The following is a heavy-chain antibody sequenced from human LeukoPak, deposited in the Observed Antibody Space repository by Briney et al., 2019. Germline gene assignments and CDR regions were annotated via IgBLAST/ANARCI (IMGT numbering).Heavy chain of an antibody. J-gene: IGHJ4*02. V-gene: IGHV1-2*02. CDR2: MNPNSGGT. D-gene: IGHD2-21*02. CDR1: EYTFTGYY. CDR3: ARGKTTVYCGGDCYGFDY. Sequence: ASVKVSCKASEYTFTGYYMHWVRQAPGQGLEWMGWMNPNSGGTNYAQKFQGRVTMTRDTSISTAYMELSRLRSDDTAVYYCARGKTTVYCGGDCYGFDYWGQGTLVTVSS.